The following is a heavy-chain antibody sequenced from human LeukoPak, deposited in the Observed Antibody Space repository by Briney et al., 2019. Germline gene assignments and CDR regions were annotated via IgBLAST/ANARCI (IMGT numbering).Heavy chain of an antibody. D-gene: IGHD1-20*01. Sequence: SVKVSCKASGGTFSSYAISWVRQAPGQGREWMGGIIPIFGTARYAQKFQGRVTITADESTSTAYMELSSLRSEDTAVYYCAGEIGTNWKDAFDIWGQETMVTVSS. V-gene: IGHV1-69*13. CDR3: AGEIGTNWKDAFDI. CDR1: GGTFSSYA. CDR2: IIPIFGTA. J-gene: IGHJ3*02.